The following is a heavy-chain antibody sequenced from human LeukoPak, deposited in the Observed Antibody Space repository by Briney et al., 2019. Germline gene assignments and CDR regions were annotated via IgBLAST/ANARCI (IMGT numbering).Heavy chain of an antibody. J-gene: IGHJ4*02. Sequence: PSETLSLTCTVSGGSLSSYYWSWIRQPPGKELEWIGYIYYSGSTNYNPSLKSRLTMSVDTSRSRFSLKLNSVTAADTAVYYCARGGQLLGGFDYWGQGTLVTVSS. CDR3: ARGGQLLGGFDY. V-gene: IGHV4-59*01. CDR2: IYYSGST. CDR1: GGSLSSYY. D-gene: IGHD2-2*01.